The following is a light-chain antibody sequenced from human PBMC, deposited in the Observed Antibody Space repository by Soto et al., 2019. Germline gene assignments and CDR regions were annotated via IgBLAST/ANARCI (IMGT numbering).Light chain of an antibody. Sequence: DIQMTQSPSTLSASVGDTVTVTCRASQSVSVWLASYQQKPGEAPKLLIYDASALPRGVPSRFSGSGSGPKFTLTLASLQPDDFATYYCQQYETFSGTFGPGTKVDIK. CDR1: QSVSVW. J-gene: IGKJ1*01. CDR3: QQYETFSGT. CDR2: DAS. V-gene: IGKV1-5*01.